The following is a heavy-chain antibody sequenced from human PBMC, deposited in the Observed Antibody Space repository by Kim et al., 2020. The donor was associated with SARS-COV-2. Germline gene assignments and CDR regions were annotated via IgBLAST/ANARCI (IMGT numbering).Heavy chain of an antibody. Sequence: YEASVKGRFTISRDDSKNTAYLQMNSLKTDDTAVYYCTSLLPNYGDPIDCWGQGTLVTVSS. CDR3: TSLLPNYGDPIDC. D-gene: IGHD4-17*01. V-gene: IGHV3-73*01. J-gene: IGHJ4*02.